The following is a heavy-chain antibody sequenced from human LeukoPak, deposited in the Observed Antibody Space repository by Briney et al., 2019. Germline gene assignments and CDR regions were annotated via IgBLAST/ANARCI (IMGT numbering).Heavy chain of an antibody. V-gene: IGHV5-51*01. Sequence: GESLKISCKGSGYNFVGYWIGWVRQMPGKGLEWMGIIYPGDSDTRYSPSFQGQVTISADKSISTAYLQWNSLKASDTAMYYCVRLKYSSGLLNAFDLWGQGTMVTVSS. J-gene: IGHJ3*01. CDR1: GYNFVGYW. D-gene: IGHD6-19*01. CDR2: IYPGDSDT. CDR3: VRLKYSSGLLNAFDL.